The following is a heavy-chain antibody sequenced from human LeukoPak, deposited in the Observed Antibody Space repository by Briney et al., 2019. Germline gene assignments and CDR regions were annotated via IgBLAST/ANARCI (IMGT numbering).Heavy chain of an antibody. D-gene: IGHD1-14*01. Sequence: GGSLRLSCAASGFTFGNSWVHWVRQAPGKGLVRVSLINADGSTTSYADSVKGRFTISRDNARNTLSLEMNSLTIEDTAVYYCTVVVEPPDSDGFDVWGQGTMITVSS. CDR2: INADGSTT. CDR3: TVVVEPPDSDGFDV. CDR1: GFTFGNSW. V-gene: IGHV3-74*01. J-gene: IGHJ3*01.